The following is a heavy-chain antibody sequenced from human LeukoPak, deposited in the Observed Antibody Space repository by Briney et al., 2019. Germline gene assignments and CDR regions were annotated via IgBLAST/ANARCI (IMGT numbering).Heavy chain of an antibody. J-gene: IGHJ4*02. Sequence: SQTLSLTCTVSGGSVSSGGYYWTWIRQHPGKGLEWLGYIYYSGRTYYNPSLESRITISLDTSENRFSLNLTSVSAADTAFYYCARSSDYGDYDWGQGTLVTVSS. CDR2: IYYSGRT. CDR1: GGSVSSGGYY. D-gene: IGHD4-17*01. CDR3: ARSSDYGDYD. V-gene: IGHV4-31*03.